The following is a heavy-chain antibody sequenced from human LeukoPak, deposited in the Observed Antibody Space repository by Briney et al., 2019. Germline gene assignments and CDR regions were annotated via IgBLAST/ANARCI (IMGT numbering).Heavy chain of an antibody. D-gene: IGHD5-24*01. V-gene: IGHV1-69*05. Sequence: ASVTVSCKASGGTFSSYAISWVRQAPGQGLEWMGGIIPIFGTANYAQKFQGRVTITTDESTSTAYMELSSLRSEDTAVYYCAGRRDGYNFDYFDYWGQGTLVTVSS. CDR1: GGTFSSYA. CDR2: IIPIFGTA. J-gene: IGHJ4*02. CDR3: AGRRDGYNFDYFDY.